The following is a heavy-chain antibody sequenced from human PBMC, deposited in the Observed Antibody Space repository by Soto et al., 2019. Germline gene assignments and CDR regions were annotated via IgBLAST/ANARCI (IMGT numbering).Heavy chain of an antibody. CDR3: ARAHDYYDSSGYSFVDAFDI. J-gene: IGHJ3*02. CDR2: IGGGDGST. CDR1: GFTFINYA. Sequence: EVQLLESGGGLVQPGGSLRLSCAASGFTFINYAMSWVRQAPGKGLEWVSTIGGGDGSTYYADSVKGRFTISRDNSNSALYLQMNSLRVGDTAIYYCARAHDYYDSSGYSFVDAFDIWGQGTMVTVSS. D-gene: IGHD3-22*01. V-gene: IGHV3-23*01.